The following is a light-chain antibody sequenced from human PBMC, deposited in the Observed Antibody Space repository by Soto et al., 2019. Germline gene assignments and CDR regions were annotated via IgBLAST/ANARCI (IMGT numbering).Light chain of an antibody. Sequence: QPVLTQPPSVSGAPGQRVTFSCTGSSSNIGAGYDVHWYQQLPGRAPKLLIYGNTNRPSGVPDRFSGSKSGTSASLAITGLQAEDEADYYCQSYDGSLSASVFGGGTKLTVL. CDR2: GNT. V-gene: IGLV1-40*01. CDR1: SSNIGAGYD. CDR3: QSYDGSLSASV. J-gene: IGLJ3*02.